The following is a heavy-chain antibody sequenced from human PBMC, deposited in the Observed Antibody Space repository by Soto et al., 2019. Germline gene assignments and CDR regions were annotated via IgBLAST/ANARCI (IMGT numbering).Heavy chain of an antibody. CDR3: ARQLAYCGGDCYTEPLDY. CDR1: GYTFTGYY. CDR2: INPNSGGT. J-gene: IGHJ4*02. D-gene: IGHD2-21*02. Sequence: QVQLVQSGADVKKPGASVKVSCKASGYTFTGYYVDWVRQAPGQGLEWMGWINPNSGGTKYAQNFKGRVTMTRDTSITTAYMELSSLKSDDTAFYYCARQLAYCGGDCYTEPLDYWGQGTLVTVSS. V-gene: IGHV1-2*02.